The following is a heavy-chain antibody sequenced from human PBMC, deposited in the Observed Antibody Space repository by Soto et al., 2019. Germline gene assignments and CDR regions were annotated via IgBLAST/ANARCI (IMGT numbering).Heavy chain of an antibody. CDR3: ARDPGPMITFGGVSFDY. V-gene: IGHV3-30-3*01. D-gene: IGHD3-16*01. Sequence: GGSLRLSCAASGFTFSSYAMHWVRQAPGKGLEWVAVISYDGSNKYYADSVKGRFTISRDNSKNTLYLQMNSLRAEDTAVYYCARDPGPMITFGGVSFDYWGQGTLVTVSS. CDR2: ISYDGSNK. J-gene: IGHJ4*02. CDR1: GFTFSSYA.